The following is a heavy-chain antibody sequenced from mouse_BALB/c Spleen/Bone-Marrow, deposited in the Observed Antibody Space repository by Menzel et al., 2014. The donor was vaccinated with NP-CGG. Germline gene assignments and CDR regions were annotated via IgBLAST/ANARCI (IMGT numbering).Heavy chain of an antibody. V-gene: IGHV5-6*01. D-gene: IGHD1-3*01. CDR3: ARLTPDYAMDY. J-gene: IGHJ4*01. CDR2: ISSGGSYT. Sequence: VHLQQSGGDLVKPGGSLKLSCAASGFTFSNYGMSWVRQTPDKRLEWVATISSGGSYTYFPDSVKGRFTISRDNAKNTLYLQMNSLKSEDAAMYYCARLTPDYAMDYWGQGTSVTVSS. CDR1: GFTFSNYG.